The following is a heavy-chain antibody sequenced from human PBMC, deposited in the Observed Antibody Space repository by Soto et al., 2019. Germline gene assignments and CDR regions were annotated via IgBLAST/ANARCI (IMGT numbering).Heavy chain of an antibody. V-gene: IGHV3-23*01. CDR1: GFAFSSYA. D-gene: IGHD3-10*02. CDR2: ISGSGGST. CDR3: ARLDYLFGYSHFDY. Sequence: PGGSLRLSCAASGFAFSSYAMSWVRQAPGKGLEWVSAISGSGGSTYYADSVKGRFTISRDNSKNTLYLQMNSLRAEDTAVYYCARLDYLFGYSHFDYWGQGTLVTVSS. J-gene: IGHJ4*02.